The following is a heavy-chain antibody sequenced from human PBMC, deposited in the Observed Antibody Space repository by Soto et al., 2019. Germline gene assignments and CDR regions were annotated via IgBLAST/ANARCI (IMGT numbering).Heavy chain of an antibody. CDR3: ASGRANYYDSSGPFDY. D-gene: IGHD3-22*01. CDR1: GGTFSSYA. V-gene: IGHV1-69*13. J-gene: IGHJ4*02. CDR2: IIPIFGTA. Sequence: GVSVKVSCKASGGTFSSYAISWVRQAPGQGLEWMGGIIPIFGTANYAQKFQGRVTITADESTSTAYMELSSLRSEDTAVYYCASGRANYYDSSGPFDYWGQGTLVTVSS.